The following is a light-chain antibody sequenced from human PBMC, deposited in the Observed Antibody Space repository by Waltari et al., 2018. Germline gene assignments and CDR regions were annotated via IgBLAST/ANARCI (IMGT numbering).Light chain of an antibody. Sequence: QSLLTQPTPISGAPGQRVTISCSGARCYEGRTSVSWYEQVPGTAPKLLIFRSDQRPSGVSDRFSGSKSGTSASLTITGLLSADEADYICAAWDDSLNAWIFGGGTRLTVL. CDR1: RCYEGRTS. CDR2: RSD. CDR3: AAWDDSLNAWI. V-gene: IGLV1-44*01. J-gene: IGLJ3*02.